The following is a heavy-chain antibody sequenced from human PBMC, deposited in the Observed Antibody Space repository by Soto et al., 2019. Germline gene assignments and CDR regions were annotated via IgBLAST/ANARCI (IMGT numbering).Heavy chain of an antibody. CDR3: TRPLLGPRNYYYYCMDV. CDR1: GFTFSGSA. CDR2: IRSKANSYAT. V-gene: IGHV3-73*01. J-gene: IGHJ6*03. D-gene: IGHD1-26*01. Sequence: EVQLVESGGGLVQPGGSLKLSCAASGFTFSGSAMHWVRQASGKGLEWVGRIRSKANSYATAYAASVKGRFTISRDDSKTTAYLQMNSLKTEDTAVYYCTRPLLGPRNYYYYCMDVWGKGTTVTVSS.